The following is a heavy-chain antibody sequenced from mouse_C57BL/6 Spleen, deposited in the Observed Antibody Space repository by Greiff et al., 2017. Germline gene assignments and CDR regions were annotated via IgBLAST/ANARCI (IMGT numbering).Heavy chain of an antibody. V-gene: IGHV1-72*01. J-gene: IGHJ2*01. CDR3: ARLYDYGPYYLDY. CDR2: IDPNSGGT. CDR1: GYTFTSYW. D-gene: IGHD2-4*01. Sequence: VKLQESGAELVKPGASVKLSCKASGYTFTSYWMHWVKQRPGRGLEWIGRIDPNSGGTKYNEKFKSKATLTVDKPSSTAYMQLSSLTSEDSAVYYWARLYDYGPYYLDYWGQGTTLTVSS.